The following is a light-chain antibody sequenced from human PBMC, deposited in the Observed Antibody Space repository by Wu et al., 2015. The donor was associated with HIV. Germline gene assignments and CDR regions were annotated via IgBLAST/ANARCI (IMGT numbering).Light chain of an antibody. J-gene: IGKJ1*01. CDR1: QNVGSS. CDR2: GAS. CDR3: QQYNNWPPWT. V-gene: IGKV3-15*01. Sequence: EIVMTQSPATLSVFPGERATLSCRASQNVGSSLAWYQQRPGQAPRLLIFGASTRATGIPARFSGSGSGAEFTLTISSLQSEDFATYYCQQYNNWPPWTFGQGTKVEMK.